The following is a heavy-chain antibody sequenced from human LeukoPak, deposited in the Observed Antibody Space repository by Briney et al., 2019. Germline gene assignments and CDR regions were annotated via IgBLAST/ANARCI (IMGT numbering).Heavy chain of an antibody. V-gene: IGHV4-39*01. Sequence: SEALSLTCTVSGGSISSSSYYWGWIRQPPGKGLEWTGSIYYSGSTYYNPSLKSRVTISVDTSKNQFSLKLSSVTAADTAVYYCARHLRARQLAAWGQGTLVTVSS. CDR2: IYYSGST. D-gene: IGHD6-13*01. CDR3: ARHLRARQLAA. CDR1: GGSISSSSYY. J-gene: IGHJ4*02.